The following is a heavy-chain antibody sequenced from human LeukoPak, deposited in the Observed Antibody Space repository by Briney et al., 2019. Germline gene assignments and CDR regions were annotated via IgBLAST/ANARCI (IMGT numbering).Heavy chain of an antibody. D-gene: IGHD6-19*01. CDR1: GFSFSSYW. V-gene: IGHV3-74*01. J-gene: IGHJ4*02. CDR3: AGGRYSSVWY. CDR2: INSDESST. Sequence: GGSLRLSCVASGFSFSSYWMHWVRQAPGKGLVWVSRINSDESSTTYADSVKGRFTISRDNAKNTLYLQMNSLRAEDTAVYYCAGGRYSSVWYWGQGTLVAVSS.